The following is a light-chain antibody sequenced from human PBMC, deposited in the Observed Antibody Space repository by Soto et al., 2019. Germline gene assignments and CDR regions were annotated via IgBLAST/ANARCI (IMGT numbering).Light chain of an antibody. V-gene: IGKV1-9*01. CDR2: AAS. CDR1: QGINIF. J-gene: IGKJ2*01. Sequence: DIQLTQSPSFLSASVGDRVTITCRASQGINIFLAWFQQKPGKATNLLISAASTLQSGVPSRFSGSGSETEFTLKITSLQPEDSATYYCQQRNSYPRTFGQGTKVDIK. CDR3: QQRNSYPRT.